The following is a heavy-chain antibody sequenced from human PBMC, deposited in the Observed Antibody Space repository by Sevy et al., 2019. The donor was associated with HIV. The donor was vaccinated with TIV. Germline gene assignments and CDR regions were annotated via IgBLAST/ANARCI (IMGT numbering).Heavy chain of an antibody. D-gene: IGHD3-10*01. Sequence: GGSLRLSCAASGFTFSSYAMHWVRQAPGKGLEWVAVISYDGSNKYYADSVKGRFTISRDNSKNTLYLQMNSLRAEDTAVYYCARASGGLRGGGMDVWGQWTTVTVSS. CDR2: ISYDGSNK. V-gene: IGHV3-30-3*01. CDR1: GFTFSSYA. CDR3: ARASGGLRGGGMDV. J-gene: IGHJ6*02.